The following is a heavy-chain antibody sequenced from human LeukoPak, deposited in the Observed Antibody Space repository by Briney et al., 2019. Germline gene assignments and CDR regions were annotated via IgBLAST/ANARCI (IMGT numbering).Heavy chain of an antibody. CDR3: ARELLRGVVVTENMDV. J-gene: IGHJ6*03. CDR1: GFTFSSYG. CDR2: ISYDGSNK. D-gene: IGHD2-21*02. V-gene: IGHV3-30*03. Sequence: PGGSLRLSCAASGFTFSSYGMHWVRQAPGKGLEWVAVISYDGSNKYYADSVKGRFTISRDNSKNTLYLQMNSLRAEDTAVYYCARELLRGVVVTENMDVWGKGTTVTVSS.